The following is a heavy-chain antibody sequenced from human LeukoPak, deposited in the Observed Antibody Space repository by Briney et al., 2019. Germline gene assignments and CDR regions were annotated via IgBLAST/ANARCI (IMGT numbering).Heavy chain of an antibody. J-gene: IGHJ4*02. V-gene: IGHV3-48*03. Sequence: PGGSLRLSCAASGFTFSRFEMNWVRQAPGKGLEWVSYIAGSGSPIYYADSVKGRFTISRDNAKNSLYLQMNSLRAEDTAVYYCASYLAAGGLDYWGQGTLVTVSS. CDR2: IAGSGSPI. CDR3: ASYLAAGGLDY. CDR1: GFTFSRFE. D-gene: IGHD3-16*01.